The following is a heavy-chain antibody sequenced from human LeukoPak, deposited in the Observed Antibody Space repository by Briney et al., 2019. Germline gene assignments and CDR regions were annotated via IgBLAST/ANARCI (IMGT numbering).Heavy chain of an antibody. D-gene: IGHD3-16*02. V-gene: IGHV1-3*01. CDR3: ARAVTYYDYVWGSYRFNWFDP. Sequence: ASVKVSCKASGYTFTSYAMHWVRQAPGQGLEWMGWINAGNGNTKYSQKFQGRVTITRDTSASTAYMELSSLRSEDTAVYYCARAVTYYDYVWGSYRFNWFDPWGQGTLVTVSS. CDR1: GYTFTSYA. J-gene: IGHJ5*02. CDR2: INAGNGNT.